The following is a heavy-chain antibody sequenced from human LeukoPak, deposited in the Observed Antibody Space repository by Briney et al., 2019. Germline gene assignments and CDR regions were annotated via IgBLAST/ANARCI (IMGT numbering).Heavy chain of an antibody. CDR1: GYSFTNHA. CDR2: INVGNANT. V-gene: IGHV1-3*01. CDR3: ARRDRRHFDY. Sequence: GASVKVSCKASGYSFTNHAIHWVRQAPGQRLEWMGWINVGNANTKYSQMCQGRVTITRDTSANTAYMELSSLRSEDTAVYYCARRDRRHFDYWGQGTLVTVSS. D-gene: IGHD3-22*01. J-gene: IGHJ4*02.